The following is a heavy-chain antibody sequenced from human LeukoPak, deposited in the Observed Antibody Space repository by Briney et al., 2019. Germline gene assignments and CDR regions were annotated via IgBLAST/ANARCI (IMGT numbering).Heavy chain of an antibody. Sequence: PGGSLRLSCVASGFNFNSYPMHWVRQAPGKGLEWVGLISFDGSDKPYADSVEGRFTISRDNSKNTLYLQMNSLSAEDTAVYYSARVLGFGSPPAYWGQGTQVFVSS. V-gene: IGHV3-30*04. J-gene: IGHJ4*02. CDR3: ARVLGFGSPPAY. CDR2: ISFDGSDK. D-gene: IGHD3-10*01. CDR1: GFNFNSYP.